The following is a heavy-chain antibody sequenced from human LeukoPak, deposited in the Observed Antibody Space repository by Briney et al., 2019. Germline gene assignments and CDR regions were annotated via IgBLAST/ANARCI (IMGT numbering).Heavy chain of an antibody. CDR3: TRGLVVLSATSWAFDF. V-gene: IGHV1-8*01. CDR1: GYTFTSYD. CDR2: MNPNSGNT. J-gene: IGHJ3*01. Sequence: ASVKVSCKASGYTFTSYDINWVRQATGQGLEWMGWMNPNSGNTGYAQKFQARVSMTRNTSISTAYMELSSLRSEDTAVYYCTRGLVVLSATSWAFDFWGHGTMVTVSS. D-gene: IGHD2-15*01.